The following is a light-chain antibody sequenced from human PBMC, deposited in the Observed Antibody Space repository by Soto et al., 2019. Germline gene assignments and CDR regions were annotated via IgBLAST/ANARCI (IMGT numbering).Light chain of an antibody. Sequence: SPSPPFASVVDVVITIFRASQSISIWLAWYQQKPGKAPKFLIYDASSLESGVPSRFSGSGSGTEFTLTISSLQPDDFATYYCQQDNTSSCRFAQGTKA. CDR2: DAS. CDR3: QQDNTSSCR. CDR1: QSISIW. V-gene: IGKV1-5*02. J-gene: IGKJ1*01.